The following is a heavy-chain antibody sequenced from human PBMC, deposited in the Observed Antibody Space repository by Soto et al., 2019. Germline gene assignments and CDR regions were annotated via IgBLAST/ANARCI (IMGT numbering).Heavy chain of an antibody. CDR2: IYHSGST. D-gene: IGHD1-26*01. CDR3: ARMVGATLVDF. V-gene: IGHV4-4*02. J-gene: IGHJ4*02. CDR1: GASISSTTSDNW. Sequence: QVHLQESGPGLVRPSGTLSLTCAVSGASISSTTSDNWWSWVRQPPGKGLEWIGEIYHSGSTNYNPSLKXRXTXSXXKSTNQFSLKLTSVTAADTAVYYCARMVGATLVDFWGQGTLVTVSS.